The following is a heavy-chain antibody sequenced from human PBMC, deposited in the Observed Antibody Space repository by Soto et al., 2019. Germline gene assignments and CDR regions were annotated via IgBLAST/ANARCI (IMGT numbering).Heavy chain of an antibody. J-gene: IGHJ4*02. Sequence: GASVKVSCKASGYTFTSYYMHWVRQAPGQGLEWMGIINPSGGSTSYAQKFQGRVTMTRDTSTSTVYMELSSLRSEDTAVYYCARDCYYDSSGYYSAGYYFDYWGQGTLVTVSS. CDR3: ARDCYYDSSGYYSAGYYFDY. V-gene: IGHV1-46*01. CDR2: INPSGGST. CDR1: GYTFTSYY. D-gene: IGHD3-22*01.